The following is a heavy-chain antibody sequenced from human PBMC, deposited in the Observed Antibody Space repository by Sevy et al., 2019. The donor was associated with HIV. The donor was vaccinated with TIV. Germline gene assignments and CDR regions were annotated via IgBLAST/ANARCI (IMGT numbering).Heavy chain of an antibody. CDR2: INPNSGGT. CDR3: ARGPVYHDSSGYQFDY. J-gene: IGHJ4*02. CDR1: GYTFTGYY. Sequence: ASVKVSCKASGYTFTGYYMHWVRQAPGQGLEWMGWINPNSGGTNYAQKFQGRVTMTRDTSISTAYMELSRLRSDDTAVYYCARGPVYHDSSGYQFDYWGQGTLVTVSS. D-gene: IGHD3-22*01. V-gene: IGHV1-2*02.